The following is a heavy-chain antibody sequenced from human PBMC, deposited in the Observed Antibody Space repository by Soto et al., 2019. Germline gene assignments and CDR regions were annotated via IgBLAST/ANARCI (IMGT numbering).Heavy chain of an antibody. CDR3: ARETLKTHCSSTSCYTNWFEP. V-gene: IGHV3-21*01. D-gene: IGHD2-2*02. CDR2: ISSSSYI. CDR1: GFTFSSYS. J-gene: IGHJ5*02. Sequence: GGSLRLSCAASGFTFSSYSMNWVRQAPGKGLEWVSSISSSSYIYYADSVKGRFTISRDNAKNSLYLQMNSLRAEDTAVYYCARETLKTHCSSTSCYTNWFEPWGQGTLVTVSS.